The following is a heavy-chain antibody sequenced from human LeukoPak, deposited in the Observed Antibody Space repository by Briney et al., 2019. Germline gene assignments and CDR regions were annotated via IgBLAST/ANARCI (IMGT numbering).Heavy chain of an antibody. CDR2: IKSDGRST. CDR3: ARDGGDIVVVNASYYYMDV. CDR1: GFTFSSYS. D-gene: IGHD2-21*01. V-gene: IGHV3-74*01. Sequence: GGSLRLSCAVSGFTFSSYSMHWVRQAPGKGLVWVSRIKSDGRSTSYADSVKGRFTISRDNSKNTLYLQMGSVRAEDMARYYCARDGGDIVVVNASYYYMDVWGKGTTVTVSS. J-gene: IGHJ6*03.